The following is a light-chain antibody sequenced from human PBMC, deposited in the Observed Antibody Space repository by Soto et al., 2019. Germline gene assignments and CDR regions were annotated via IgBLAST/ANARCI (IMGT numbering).Light chain of an antibody. CDR2: AAS. CDR1: QNIARY. CDR3: QQANTFPLT. V-gene: IGKV1-39*01. J-gene: IGKJ4*01. Sequence: DIQMTQSPSSLSASVGDRVTITCRASQNIARYLNWYQHKPGKAPELLIYAASSLQSGVPSRFSGSGSGTDFTLTISSLQPEDFATYYCQQANTFPLTFGGGTKVEIK.